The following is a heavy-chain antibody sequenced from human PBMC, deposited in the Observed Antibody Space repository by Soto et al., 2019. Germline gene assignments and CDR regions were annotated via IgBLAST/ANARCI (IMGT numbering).Heavy chain of an antibody. CDR2: INPNSGGT. D-gene: IGHD1-26*01. J-gene: IGHJ4*02. V-gene: IGHV1-2*04. CDR1: GYTFTTYD. CDR3: ATQRSEWELSFDY. Sequence: ASVKVSCKASGYTFTTYDISWVRQAPGQGLEWMGWINPNSGGTNYAQKFQGWVTMTRDTSISTAYMELSRLRSDDTAVYYCATQRSEWELSFDYWGQGTLVTVSS.